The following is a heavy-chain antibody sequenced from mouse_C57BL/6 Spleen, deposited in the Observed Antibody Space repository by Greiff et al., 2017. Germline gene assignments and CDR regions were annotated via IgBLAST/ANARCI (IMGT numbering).Heavy chain of an antibody. J-gene: IGHJ3*01. CDR2: IDPETGGT. CDR3: TRGYGSSLFAY. V-gene: IGHV1-15*01. CDR1: GYTFTDYE. D-gene: IGHD1-1*01. Sequence: VQLQQSGAELVRPGASVTLSCKASGYTFTDYEMHWVKQTPVHGLEWIGAIDPETGGTAYNQKFKGKAILTADKSSSTAYMGLRSLPSEDSAVYYCTRGYGSSLFAYWGQGTLVTVSA.